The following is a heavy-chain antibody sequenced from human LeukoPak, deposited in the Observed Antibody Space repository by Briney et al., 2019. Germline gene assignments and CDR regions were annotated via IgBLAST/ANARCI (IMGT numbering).Heavy chain of an antibody. CDR3: AREYSSGAFDI. CDR1: GGTFSSYA. D-gene: IGHD6-19*01. J-gene: IGHJ3*02. CDR2: IIPIFGTA. V-gene: IGHV1-69*05. Sequence: VASVKVSCKASGGTFSSYAISWVRQAPGQGLEWMGGIIPIFGTANYAQKFQGRVTITTDESTSTAYMELSSLRSEDTAVYYCAREYSSGAFDIWGQGTMVTVPS.